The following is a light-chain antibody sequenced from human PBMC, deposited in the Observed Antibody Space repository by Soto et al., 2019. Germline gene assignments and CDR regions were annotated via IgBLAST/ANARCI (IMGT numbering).Light chain of an antibody. J-gene: IGLJ3*02. CDR1: SSDVGGYNY. V-gene: IGLV2-8*01. CDR3: SSYAGNSIWV. CDR2: EVS. Sequence: QSALTQPPSASGSPGQSVTISCTGTSSDVGGYNYVSWYQQHPGKAPKLMIYEVSKRPSGFPDRFSASKSGNTASLTVSGLKAEDEADYYCSSYAGNSIWVFGGGTKLTVL.